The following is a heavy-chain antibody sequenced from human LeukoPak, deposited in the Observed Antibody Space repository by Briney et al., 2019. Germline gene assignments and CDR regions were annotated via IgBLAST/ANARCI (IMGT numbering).Heavy chain of an antibody. J-gene: IGHJ3*02. CDR2: IRSKAYGGTT. V-gene: IGHV3-49*04. Sequence: PGGSLRLSCTASGFTFGDYAMNWVRQAPGKGLEWVGFIRSKAYGGTTGYAASVKGRFTISRDDSKSIAYLLMNSLKTEDTAVYYCTRDPRGSYGPDAFDIWGQGTMVTVSS. CDR3: TRDPRGSYGPDAFDI. D-gene: IGHD1-26*01. CDR1: GFTFGDYA.